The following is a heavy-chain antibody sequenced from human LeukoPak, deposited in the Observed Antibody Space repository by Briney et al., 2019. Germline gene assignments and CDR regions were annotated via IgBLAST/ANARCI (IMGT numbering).Heavy chain of an antibody. V-gene: IGHV4-4*07. CDR1: GDSISSNY. Sequence: SETLSLTCTVSGDSISSNYWSWIRQSAGKGLEWIGRIHISGSTNYSPSLKSRVTMSVDMPKNQLSLRVRSVTAADTAVYYCARDVSLSFDIWGQGTMVNV. CDR2: IHISGST. J-gene: IGHJ3*02. D-gene: IGHD3-16*01. CDR3: ARDVSLSFDI.